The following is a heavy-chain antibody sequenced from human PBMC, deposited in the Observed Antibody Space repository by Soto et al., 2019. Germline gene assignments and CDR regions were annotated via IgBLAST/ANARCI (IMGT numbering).Heavy chain of an antibody. D-gene: IGHD3-10*01. J-gene: IGHJ6*02. CDR3: ARGGSGSYYNYYYYYGMDV. V-gene: IGHV3-21*01. CDR1: GFTFSSYS. Sequence: GESLKISCAASGFTFSSYSMNWVRQAPGKGLEWVSSISSSSSYIYYADSVKGRFTISRDNAKNSLYLQMNSLRAEDTAVYYCARGGSGSYYNYYYYYGMDVWGQGTTVTVSS. CDR2: ISSSSSYI.